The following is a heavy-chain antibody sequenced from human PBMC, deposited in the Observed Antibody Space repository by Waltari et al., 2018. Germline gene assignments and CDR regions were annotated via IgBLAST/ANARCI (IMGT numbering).Heavy chain of an antibody. D-gene: IGHD6-19*01. Sequence: EVQLVESGGGLVKPGGSLRLSCAASGFPFSIYSMHWVRQAPGKGLEWVSSITTTSNYIDFADSVRGRFTISRDNAKNSVFLQMNSLRAEDTAVYYCARGSGWNPNFDYWGQGALVTVSS. J-gene: IGHJ4*02. CDR3: ARGSGWNPNFDY. CDR2: ITTTSNYI. V-gene: IGHV3-21*01. CDR1: GFPFSIYS.